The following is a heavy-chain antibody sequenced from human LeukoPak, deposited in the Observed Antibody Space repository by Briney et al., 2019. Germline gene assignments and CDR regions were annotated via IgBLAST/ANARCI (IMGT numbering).Heavy chain of an antibody. CDR2: IYSGGST. D-gene: IGHD3-22*01. V-gene: IGHV3-53*05. Sequence: GGSLRLSCAASGFTVSTNYMSWVRQAPGKGLEWVSVIYSGGSTYYADSVKGRFTISRDNSKNTLYLQMNSLRAEDTAVYYCARANYYDSSGYYYLGSYFDYWGQGTLVTVSS. CDR3: ARANYYDSSGYYYLGSYFDY. CDR1: GFTVSTNY. J-gene: IGHJ4*02.